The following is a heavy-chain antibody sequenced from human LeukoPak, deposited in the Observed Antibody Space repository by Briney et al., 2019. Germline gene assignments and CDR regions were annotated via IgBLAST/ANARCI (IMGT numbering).Heavy chain of an antibody. CDR3: ARSWGRGSYSWGYYFDY. Sequence: PSETLSLTCTVSGGSVSSGSYYWSWIRQPPGKGLEWIGYIYYSGSTNYNPSLKSRVTISADTSKNQFSLKLSSVTAADTAVYYCARSWGRGSYSWGYYFDYWGQGTLVTVST. V-gene: IGHV4-61*01. J-gene: IGHJ4*02. D-gene: IGHD1-26*01. CDR2: IYYSGST. CDR1: GGSVSSGSYY.